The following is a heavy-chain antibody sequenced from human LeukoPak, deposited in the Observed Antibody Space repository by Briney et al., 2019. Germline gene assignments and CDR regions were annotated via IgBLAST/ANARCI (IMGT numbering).Heavy chain of an antibody. D-gene: IGHD3-16*01. CDR1: GGSISSSSYY. CDR2: IYYSGST. Sequence: SETLSLTCTVSGGSISSSSYYWGWIRQPPGKGLEWIGYIYYSGSTNYNPSLKSRVTISVHTSKNQFSLKLSSVTAADTAVYYCARETSQKGAHYMDVWGKGSTVTISS. CDR3: ARETSQKGAHYMDV. J-gene: IGHJ6*03. V-gene: IGHV4-61*01.